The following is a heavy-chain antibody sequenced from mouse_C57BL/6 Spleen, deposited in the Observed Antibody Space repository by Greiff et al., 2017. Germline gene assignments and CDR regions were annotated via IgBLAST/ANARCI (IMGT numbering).Heavy chain of an antibody. Sequence: EVKVEASGGGLVKPGGSLKLSCAASGFTFSDYGMHWVRQAPEKGLEWVAYISSGSSTIYYADTVKGRFTISRDNAKNTLFLQMTSLRSEDTAMYYCARMGRGVYYAMDYWGQGTSVTVSS. J-gene: IGHJ4*01. CDR3: ARMGRGVYYAMDY. CDR2: ISSGSSTI. CDR1: GFTFSDYG. V-gene: IGHV5-17*01. D-gene: IGHD4-1*01.